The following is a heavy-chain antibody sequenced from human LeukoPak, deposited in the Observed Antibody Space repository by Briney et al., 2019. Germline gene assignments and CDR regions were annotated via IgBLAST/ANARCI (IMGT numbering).Heavy chain of an antibody. Sequence: PGGSLRLSCAASGFTFSSYSMNWVRQAPGKGLEWVGFIRSKAYGGTTEYAASVKGRFTISRDDSKSIAYLQMNSLKTEDTAVYYCTRVHSSGWYDYGMDVWGQGTTVTVSS. D-gene: IGHD6-19*01. J-gene: IGHJ6*02. V-gene: IGHV3-49*04. CDR1: GFTFSSYS. CDR2: IRSKAYGGTT. CDR3: TRVHSSGWYDYGMDV.